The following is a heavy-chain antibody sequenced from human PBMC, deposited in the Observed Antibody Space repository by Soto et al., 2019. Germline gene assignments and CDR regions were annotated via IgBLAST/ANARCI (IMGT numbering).Heavy chain of an antibody. CDR1: GGSISSYY. J-gene: IGHJ3*02. Sequence: PSETLSLTCTVSGGSISSYYWSWIRQPPGKGLEWIGYIYYSGSTNYNPSLKSRVTILVDTSKNQFSLKLSSVTAADTAVYYCARDYHSGGAFDIWGQGTMVTVSS. V-gene: IGHV4-59*01. D-gene: IGHD6-19*01. CDR2: IYYSGST. CDR3: ARDYHSGGAFDI.